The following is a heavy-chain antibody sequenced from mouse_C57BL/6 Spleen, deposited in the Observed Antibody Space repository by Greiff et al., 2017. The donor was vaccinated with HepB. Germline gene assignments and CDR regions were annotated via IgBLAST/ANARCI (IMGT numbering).Heavy chain of an antibody. J-gene: IGHJ2*01. CDR2: ISGGGGNT. CDR1: GFTFSSYT. CDR3: ASYYYFDY. Sequence: EVHLVESGGGLVKPGGSLKLSCAASGFTFSSYTMSWVRQTPEKRLEWVATISGGGGNTYYPDSVKGRFTISRDNAKNTLYLQMVSLRSEDTALYYCASYYYFDYWGQGTTLTVSS. V-gene: IGHV5-9*01. D-gene: IGHD1-1*01.